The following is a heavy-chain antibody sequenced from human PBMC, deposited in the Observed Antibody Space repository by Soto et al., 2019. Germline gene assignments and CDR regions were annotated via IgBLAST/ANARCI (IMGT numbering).Heavy chain of an antibody. CDR2: ISYDGSNK. D-gene: IGHD6-13*01. CDR1: GFTFSSYA. V-gene: IGHV3-30-3*01. CDR3: ARGTTTIAAAGRGGMDV. J-gene: IGHJ6*02. Sequence: PGGSLRLSCAASGFTFSSYAMHWVRQAPGKGLEWVAVISYDGSNKYYADSVKGRFTISRDNSKNTLYLQMNSLRAEDTVVFYCARGTTTIAAAGRGGMDVWGQGTTVTVSS.